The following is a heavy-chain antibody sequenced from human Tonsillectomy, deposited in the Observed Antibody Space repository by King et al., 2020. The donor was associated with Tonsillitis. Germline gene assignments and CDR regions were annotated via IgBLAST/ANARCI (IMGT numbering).Heavy chain of an antibody. CDR1: GFALDDYI. CDR3: TRDYGGYGGRAFDI. V-gene: IGHV3-49*04. Sequence: VQLVESGGDLVQPGRSLRLSCTASGFALDDYIMTWVRQAPGKGLEWVSFIRGKAYGGTTEYAASVKGRFTISRDDSKSIAYLQMNSLKTEDTGVYYCTRDYGGYGGRAFDIWGQGTMVTVSS. CDR2: IRGKAYGGTT. D-gene: IGHD4-17*01. J-gene: IGHJ3*02.